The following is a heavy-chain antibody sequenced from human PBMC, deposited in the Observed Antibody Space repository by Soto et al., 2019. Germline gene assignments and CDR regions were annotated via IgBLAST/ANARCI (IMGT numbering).Heavy chain of an antibody. CDR1: GYTFTSYD. D-gene: IGHD6-19*01. CDR2: MNPNSGNT. J-gene: IGHJ5*02. CDR3: ARGPPYSSGWYGFGFAP. Sequence: QVQLVQSGAEVKKPGASVKVSCKASGYTFTSYDINWVRQATGQGLEWMGWMNPNSGNTGYAQKFQGRVTMTRNTSISTAYMELSSLRSEDTAVYYCARGPPYSSGWYGFGFAPWGQGTLVTVSS. V-gene: IGHV1-8*01.